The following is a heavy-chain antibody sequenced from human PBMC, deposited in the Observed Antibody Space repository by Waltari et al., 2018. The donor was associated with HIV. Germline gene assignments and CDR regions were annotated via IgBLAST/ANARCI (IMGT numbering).Heavy chain of an antibody. Sequence: QVQLVQSGGGVVQPGWSLSLSCAASGLPFKNFAMNWVRQAPGKDLEWVGNIYYDGSKKFYGDSVRGRFTIARDNSKQILYLQMNSLRVEDTALYYCARDYNYAPDYWGQGTLVVVSS. V-gene: IGHV3-33*01. CDR1: GLPFKNFA. J-gene: IGHJ4*02. CDR3: ARDYNYAPDY. D-gene: IGHD5-18*01. CDR2: IYYDGSKK.